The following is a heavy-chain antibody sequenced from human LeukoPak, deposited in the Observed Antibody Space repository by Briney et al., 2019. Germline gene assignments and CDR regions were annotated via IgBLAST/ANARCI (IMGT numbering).Heavy chain of an antibody. D-gene: IGHD5-18*01. Sequence: SVKVSCKASGGTFASYAISWVRQAPGQGLEWMGRIIPIFGTVNYAQKFQGRVTMTTDESTSTAYMELSSLRSEDTAAYYCARVSTEVDTAMAVFDYWGQGTLVTVSS. CDR1: GGTFASYA. CDR3: ARVSTEVDTAMAVFDY. CDR2: IIPIFGTV. V-gene: IGHV1-69*05. J-gene: IGHJ4*02.